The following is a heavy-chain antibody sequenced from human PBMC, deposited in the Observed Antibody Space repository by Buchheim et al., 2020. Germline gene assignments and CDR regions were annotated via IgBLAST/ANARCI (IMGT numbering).Heavy chain of an antibody. CDR2: ISYDGSNK. Sequence: QVQLVESGGGVVQPGRSLRLSCAASGFTFSSYGMHWVRQAPGKGLEWVAVISYDGSNKYYADSVKGRFTISRDNSKNTLSLQMNSLRAEDTAVYYCAKDGYSSIAAAGNFDYWGQGTL. V-gene: IGHV3-30*18. CDR3: AKDGYSSIAAAGNFDY. CDR1: GFTFSSYG. J-gene: IGHJ4*02. D-gene: IGHD6-13*01.